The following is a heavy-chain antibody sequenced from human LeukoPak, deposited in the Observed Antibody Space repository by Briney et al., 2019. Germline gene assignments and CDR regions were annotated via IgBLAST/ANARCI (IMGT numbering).Heavy chain of an antibody. Sequence: ASETLSLTCAVYGXSFSGYYWSWIRQPPGRGLEWIGEINHSGSTNYNPSLKSRVTISVDTSKNQFSLKLSSVTAADTAVYYCARASSPNNWFDPWGQGTLVTVSS. V-gene: IGHV4-34*01. J-gene: IGHJ5*02. CDR3: ARASSPNNWFDP. CDR2: INHSGST. CDR1: GXSFSGYY.